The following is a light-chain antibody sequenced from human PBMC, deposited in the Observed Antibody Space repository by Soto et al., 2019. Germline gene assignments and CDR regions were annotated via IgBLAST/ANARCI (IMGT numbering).Light chain of an antibody. CDR2: NVS. Sequence: QSVLTQAASVSGSPGQSITISCTGTSSDVGGYNYVSWYQQFPGKVPKLLIYNVSNRPSGVSNRFSGSKSGNTASLTISGLQAEDEADYFCTSSTSGSLYDFGTGTKATVL. V-gene: IGLV2-14*01. J-gene: IGLJ1*01. CDR1: SSDVGGYNY. CDR3: TSSTSGSLYD.